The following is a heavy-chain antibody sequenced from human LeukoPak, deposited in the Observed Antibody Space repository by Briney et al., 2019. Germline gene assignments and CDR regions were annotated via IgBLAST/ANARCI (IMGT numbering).Heavy chain of an antibody. CDR2: MNPNSGNT. V-gene: IGHV1-8*03. Sequence: GASVKVSCKASGYTFTSYGISWVRQAPGQGLEWMGWMNPNSGNTGYAQKFQGRVTITRNTSISTAYMELSSLRSEDTAVYYCARAGSAGDYWGQGTLVTVSS. D-gene: IGHD6-25*01. CDR1: GYTFTSYG. CDR3: ARAGSAGDY. J-gene: IGHJ4*02.